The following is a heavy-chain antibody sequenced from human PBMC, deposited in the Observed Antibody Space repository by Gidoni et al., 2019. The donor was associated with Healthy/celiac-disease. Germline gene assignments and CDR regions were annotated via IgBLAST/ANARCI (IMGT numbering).Heavy chain of an antibody. J-gene: IGHJ4*02. V-gene: IGHV3-49*02. D-gene: IGHD3-22*01. Sequence: RFTISRDDSKSIAYLQMNSLKTEDTAVYYCTRDTPPYYDSSGYPFDYWGQGTLVTVSS. CDR3: TRDTPPYYDSSGYPFDY.